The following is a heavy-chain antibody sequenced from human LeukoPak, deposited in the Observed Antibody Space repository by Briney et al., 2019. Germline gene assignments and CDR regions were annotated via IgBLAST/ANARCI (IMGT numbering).Heavy chain of an antibody. V-gene: IGHV3-15*01. D-gene: IGHD3-9*01. CDR3: TTGDFDWFPGAFDI. CDR1: GFTFSNAW. Sequence: PGGSLRLSCAASGFTFSNAWMSWVRQAPRKGLEWVGRIKSKTDGGTTDYAAPVKGRFTISRDDSKNTLYLQMNSLKTEDTAVYYCTTGDFDWFPGAFDIWGQGTMVTVSS. CDR2: IKSKTDGGTT. J-gene: IGHJ3*02.